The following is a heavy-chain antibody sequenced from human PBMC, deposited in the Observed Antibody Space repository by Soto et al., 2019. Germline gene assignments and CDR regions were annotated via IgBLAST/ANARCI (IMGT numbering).Heavy chain of an antibody. CDR1: GFTFSSYD. CDR2: IGTAGDT. Sequence: GGSLRLSCAASGFTFSSYDMHWVRQATGKGLEWVSAIGTAGDTYYPGSVKGRFTISRENAKNSLYLQMNSLRAEDTAVYYCAKDGEQQLEGPDTAYYYYYGMDVWGQGTTVTVSS. CDR3: AKDGEQQLEGPDTAYYYYYGMDV. J-gene: IGHJ6*02. D-gene: IGHD6-13*01. V-gene: IGHV3-13*01.